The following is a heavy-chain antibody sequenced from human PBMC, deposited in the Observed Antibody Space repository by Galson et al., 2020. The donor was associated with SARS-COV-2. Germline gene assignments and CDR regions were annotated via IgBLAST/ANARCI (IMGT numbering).Heavy chain of an antibody. D-gene: IGHD6-6*01. CDR2: INHSGST. CDR1: GGSFSGYY. V-gene: IGHV4-34*01. CDR3: ARGTSSSGRPFDP. J-gene: IGHJ5*02. Sequence: SETLSLTCAVYGGSFSGYYWSWICQPPGKGLEWIGEINHSGSTNYNPSLKSRVTISVDTSKNQFSLKLSSVTAADTAVYYCARGTSSSGRPFDPWGQGTLVTVSS.